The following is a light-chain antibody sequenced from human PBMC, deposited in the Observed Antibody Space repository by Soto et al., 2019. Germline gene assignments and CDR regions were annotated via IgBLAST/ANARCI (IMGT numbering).Light chain of an antibody. CDR2: GAS. Sequence: IVLTQSPGTLSLSPGERATLSCRASQSVSSTYIAWYQQNPGQAPRLLIYGASSRATGIPDRFSGSGSGSDFTLTISRLEPEDFAVYFCQQYGRSPPFTFGGGTKVEIK. CDR3: QQYGRSPPFT. CDR1: QSVSSTY. J-gene: IGKJ4*01. V-gene: IGKV3-20*01.